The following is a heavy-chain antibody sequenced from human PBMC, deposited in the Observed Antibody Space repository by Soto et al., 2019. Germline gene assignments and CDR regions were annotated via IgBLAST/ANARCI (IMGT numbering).Heavy chain of an antibody. V-gene: IGHV1-2*04. J-gene: IGHJ2*01. D-gene: IGHD6-19*01. Sequence: ASVKVSCKASGYTFTGYYMHWVRQAPGQGLEWMGWINPSSGGTNYAQKFQGWVTMTRDTSISTAYMELSRLRSDDTAVYYCARGPYSSGWYGFNWYFDLWGRGTLVTVSS. CDR1: GYTFTGYY. CDR3: ARGPYSSGWYGFNWYFDL. CDR2: INPSSGGT.